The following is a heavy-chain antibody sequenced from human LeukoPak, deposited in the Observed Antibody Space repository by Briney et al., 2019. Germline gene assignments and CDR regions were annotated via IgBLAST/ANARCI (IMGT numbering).Heavy chain of an antibody. CDR3: ILASAGPAY. J-gene: IGHJ4*02. V-gene: IGHV3-15*01. D-gene: IGHD6-13*01. CDR1: GFTFVNAW. Sequence: GGSLRLSCAASGFTFVNAWMTWVRQAPGKGLEWLGRIQGKSHGGTTDYAAPMRGRITISRDDSKNTLYLQMNSLKTEDTAVYYCILASAGPAYWGQGTLVTVSS. CDR2: IQGKSHGGTT.